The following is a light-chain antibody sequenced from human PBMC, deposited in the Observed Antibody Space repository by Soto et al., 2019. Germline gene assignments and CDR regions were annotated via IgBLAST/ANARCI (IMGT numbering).Light chain of an antibody. CDR1: SSDVGGYNY. Sequence: QSALTQPASVCGSPGQSITISCTGTSSDVGGYNYVSWYQQHPGKAPKLMIYEVSNRPSGISNRFSGSKSGNTASLTISGLQAEDEADYYCSSYTSSSTRTVVFGGGTKLTVL. V-gene: IGLV2-14*01. CDR3: SSYTSSSTRTVV. CDR2: EVS. J-gene: IGLJ2*01.